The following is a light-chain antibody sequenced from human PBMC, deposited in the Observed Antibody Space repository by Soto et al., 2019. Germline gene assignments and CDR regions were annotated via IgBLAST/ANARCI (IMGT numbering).Light chain of an antibody. Sequence: DIQMTQAQSSMSASVGDRVTITCRARLSISNYLNWYQQNPGKAHKLLIYAASIVQSAVPSTFSGSGSGTDVTLTIRSLQPEDFATYYCQQSYSTLALTFGGGTKVEIK. J-gene: IGKJ4*01. CDR1: LSISNY. V-gene: IGKV1-39*01. CDR2: AAS. CDR3: QQSYSTLALT.